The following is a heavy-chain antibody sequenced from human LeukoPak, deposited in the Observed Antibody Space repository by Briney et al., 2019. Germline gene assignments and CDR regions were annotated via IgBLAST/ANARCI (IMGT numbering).Heavy chain of an antibody. CDR3: ARGKRSCQTYRCYNWFDP. V-gene: IGHV4-61*02. CDR1: GGSISSGSYY. Sequence: SETLSLTCTVSGGSISSGSYYWSWIRQPAGKGLEWIGRIYTSGSTNYNPSLKSRVTISVDTSKNQFSLKLSSVTAADTAVYYCARGKRSCQTYRCYNWFDPWGQGTLVTVSS. D-gene: IGHD2-15*01. J-gene: IGHJ5*02. CDR2: IYTSGST.